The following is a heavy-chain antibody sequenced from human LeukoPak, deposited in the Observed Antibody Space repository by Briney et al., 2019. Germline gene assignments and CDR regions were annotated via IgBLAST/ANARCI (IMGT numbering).Heavy chain of an antibody. Sequence: GGSLRLSCAASGFTFNNYAINWVRQAPGKGLEWVSAISHSGVTKYYADSVRGRFTIPRDNSKNTLLLQMSSLRAEETALYYWAKAPPPYCSGGSCFDAFDIWGQGTMVTVSS. D-gene: IGHD2-15*01. V-gene: IGHV3-23*01. CDR2: ISHSGVTK. J-gene: IGHJ3*02. CDR3: AKAPPPYCSGGSCFDAFDI. CDR1: GFTFNNYA.